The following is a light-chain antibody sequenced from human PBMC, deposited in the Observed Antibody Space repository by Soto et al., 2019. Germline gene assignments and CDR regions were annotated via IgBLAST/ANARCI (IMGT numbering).Light chain of an antibody. J-gene: IGLJ1*01. CDR2: ASS. V-gene: IGLV2-14*01. CDR1: SSDVGSYNY. CDR3: SSYTSGSTLYV. Sequence: QSVLTQPASVSGSPGQSITISCTGTSSDVGSYNYVSWYQHHPGKAPRLMIYASSNRPSGVSHRFSGSRSGNTASLTISVLQAEDEADYYCSSYTSGSTLYVFGTGTKV.